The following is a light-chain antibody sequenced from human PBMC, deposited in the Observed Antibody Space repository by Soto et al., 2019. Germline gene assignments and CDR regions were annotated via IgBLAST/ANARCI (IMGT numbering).Light chain of an antibody. CDR3: FSFTTTSNHV. CDR1: SSDIGAYDY. Sequence: QSALAQPASLSGSPGQSITISCTGTSSDIGAYDYVSWFQQHPGKAPKLMISEVNNRPSGVSNRFSGSKSGNTAYLTISGLQVEDEAEYFFFSFTTTSNHVFGNGTKVTV. J-gene: IGLJ1*01. CDR2: EVN. V-gene: IGLV2-14*01.